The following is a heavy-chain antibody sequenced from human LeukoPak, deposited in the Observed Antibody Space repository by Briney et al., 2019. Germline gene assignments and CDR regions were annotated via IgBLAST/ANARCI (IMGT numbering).Heavy chain of an antibody. CDR3: AKSGCSGTSCYVNF. D-gene: IGHD2-2*01. V-gene: IGHV3-30*18. J-gene: IGHJ4*02. CDR2: MSFDGSNI. CDR1: GFTFSDYG. Sequence: GGSLRLSCAASGFTFSDYGMHWVRQTPGKGLEWVAVMSFDGSNIYYPESVKGRFTISRDNSKNTPYLQMNSLRAEDTAVYYCAKSGCSGTSCYVNFWGQGTLVTVSS.